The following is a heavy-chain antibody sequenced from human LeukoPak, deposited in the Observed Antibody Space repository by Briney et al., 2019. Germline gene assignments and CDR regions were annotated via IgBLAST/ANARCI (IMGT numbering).Heavy chain of an antibody. V-gene: IGHV1-8*01. CDR2: MNPNNGNT. CDR1: GDPFTSYD. D-gene: IGHD3-10*01. J-gene: IGHJ6*03. Sequence: ASVKVSCKASGDPFTSYDINWVRQATGQGLECMGWMNPNNGNTGYAQKFQGRVTMTRNTSISTAYMELSSLRSEDTAVYYCAREGYYGSGTLYYYYYYMDVSGKGTTVTISS. CDR3: AREGYYGSGTLYYYYYYMDV.